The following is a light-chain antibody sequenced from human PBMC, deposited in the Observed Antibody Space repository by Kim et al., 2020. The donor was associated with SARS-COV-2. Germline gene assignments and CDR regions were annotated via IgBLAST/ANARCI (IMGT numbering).Light chain of an antibody. CDR2: DVS. CDR3: CSYAGSYTWV. CDR1: SSDVGGYNY. V-gene: IGLV2-11*01. J-gene: IGLJ3*02. Sequence: GKSVTISCTGTSSDVGGYNYVSGYQQHPGKAPKLMIYDVSKRPSGVPDRFSGSKSGNTASLTISGLQAEDEADYYCCSYAGSYTWVFGGGTQLTVL.